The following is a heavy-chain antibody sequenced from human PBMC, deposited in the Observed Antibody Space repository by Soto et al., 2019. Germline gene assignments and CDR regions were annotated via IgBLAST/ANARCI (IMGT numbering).Heavy chain of an antibody. Sequence: SETLSLTCAVYGGSFSGYYWSWIRQPPGKGLEWIGEINHGGSTNYNPSLKSRVTISVDTSKNQFSLKLSSVTAADTAVYYCARGSWDCIAARPGYYHYGMEVWGQGTTVTVSS. J-gene: IGHJ6*02. CDR2: INHGGST. CDR3: ARGSWDCIAARPGYYHYGMEV. D-gene: IGHD6-6*01. CDR1: GGSFSGYY. V-gene: IGHV4-34*01.